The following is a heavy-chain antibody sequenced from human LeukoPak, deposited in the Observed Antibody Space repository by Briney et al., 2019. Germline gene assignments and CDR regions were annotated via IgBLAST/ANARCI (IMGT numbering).Heavy chain of an antibody. CDR1: GFTFSSYG. CDR3: AREIASIVVVPAAGFDY. V-gene: IGHV3-33*01. J-gene: IGHJ4*02. CDR2: IWYDGSNK. D-gene: IGHD2-2*01. Sequence: GGSLRLSCAASGFTFSSYGMHWVRQAPGKWLEWVAVIWYDGSNKYYADSVKGRFTISRDNSKNTLYLQMNSLRAEDTAVYYCAREIASIVVVPAAGFDYWGQGTLVTVSS.